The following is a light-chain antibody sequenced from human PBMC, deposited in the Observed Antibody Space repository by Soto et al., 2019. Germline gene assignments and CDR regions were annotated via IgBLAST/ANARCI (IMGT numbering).Light chain of an antibody. CDR1: QSISSY. CDR3: QQTYSTPYT. Sequence: DIQMTQSPSSLSASVGDRVTITCRASQSISSYLNWYQQKPGKAPKLLIYAASSLQSGVPSRFSGSGSGTDFTLTINSLQPEDFATYYCQQTYSTPYTFGQGTKREIK. V-gene: IGKV1-39*01. J-gene: IGKJ2*01. CDR2: AAS.